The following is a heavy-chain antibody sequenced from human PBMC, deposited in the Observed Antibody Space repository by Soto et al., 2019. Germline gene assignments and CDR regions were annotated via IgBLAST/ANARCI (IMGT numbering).Heavy chain of an antibody. CDR3: TRQHLDVPVASAIDY. Sequence: EVQLVESGGGLVQPGGSLKLSCAASGFTFSGSTIHWVRQTSGKGLEWVCRIPSKTNTYATAYAASVKGRFTISRDDSKNTAYLQMNSLKTEDTAVYYCTRQHLDVPVASAIDYWGQGTLVTVSS. D-gene: IGHD6-19*01. CDR2: IPSKTNTYAT. CDR1: GFTFSGST. V-gene: IGHV3-73*02. J-gene: IGHJ4*02.